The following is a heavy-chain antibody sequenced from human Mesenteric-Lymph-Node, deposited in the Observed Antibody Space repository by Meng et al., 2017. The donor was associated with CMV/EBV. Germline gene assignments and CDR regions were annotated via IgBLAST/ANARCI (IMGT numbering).Heavy chain of an antibody. CDR3: AREREGSSYGSGSDYDY. CDR1: GFSVSANN. CDR2: IYSAGST. V-gene: IGHV3-53*01. D-gene: IGHD3-10*01. J-gene: IGHJ4*02. Sequence: LSLTCAASGFSVSANNMNWVRQAPGKGLQWISIIYSAGSTYHADSVQGRFTISRDISKNTVFLQMNNLRAEDTAVYYCAREREGSSYGSGSDYDYWGQGTLVTVSS.